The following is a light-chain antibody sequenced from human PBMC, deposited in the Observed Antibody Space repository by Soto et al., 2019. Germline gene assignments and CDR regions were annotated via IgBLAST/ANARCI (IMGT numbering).Light chain of an antibody. V-gene: IGLV2-23*02. Sequence: QSALIQPASVSGSPGQSITISCTGTSSDVGSYNLVSWYQQHPGKAPKLMIYEVSKLPSGVSNRFSGSKSGNTASLTISELQAEDEADYYCCSYAGSSTPYVFGTGTKVTVL. CDR1: SSDVGSYNL. J-gene: IGLJ1*01. CDR2: EVS. CDR3: CSYAGSSTPYV.